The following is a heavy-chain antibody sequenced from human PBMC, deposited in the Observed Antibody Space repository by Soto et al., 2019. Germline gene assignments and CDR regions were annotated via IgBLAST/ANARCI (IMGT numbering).Heavy chain of an antibody. V-gene: IGHV1-69*13. J-gene: IGHJ6*02. D-gene: IGHD2-2*01. CDR3: ASPPSTSADYYGMDV. Sequence: ASVKVSCKASGGTFSSYAISWVRQAPGQGLEWMGGIIPIFGTANYAQKFQGRVTITADESTSTAYMELCSLRSEDTAVYYCASPPSTSADYYGMDVWGQGTTVTVSS. CDR1: GGTFSSYA. CDR2: IIPIFGTA.